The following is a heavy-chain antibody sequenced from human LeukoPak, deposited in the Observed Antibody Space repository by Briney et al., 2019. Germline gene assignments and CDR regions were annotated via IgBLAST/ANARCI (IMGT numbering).Heavy chain of an antibody. CDR2: INHSGST. CDR3: ASQTRTRYCTNGVCYGDY. Sequence: SETLSLTCAVYGGSFSGYYWSWIRQPPGKGLEWIGEINHSGSTNYNPSLKSRVTISVDTSKNQFSLKLSSVTAADTAVYYCASQTRTRYCTNGVCYGDYWGQGTLVTVSS. V-gene: IGHV4-34*01. J-gene: IGHJ4*02. CDR1: GGSFSGYY. D-gene: IGHD2-8*01.